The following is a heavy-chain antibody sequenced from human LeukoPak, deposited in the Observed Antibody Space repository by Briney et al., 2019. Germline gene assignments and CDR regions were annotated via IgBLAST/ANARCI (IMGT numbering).Heavy chain of an antibody. D-gene: IGHD4-17*01. CDR1: GSTFSSYA. V-gene: IGHV3-64D*09. J-gene: IGHJ4*02. CDR2: ISSNGGST. Sequence: LSGGSLRLSCAASGSTFSSYAMHWVRQAPGKGLEYVSAISSNGGSTYYADSVKGRFTISRDNSKNTLYLQMSSLRAEDTAVYYCVKDDYGEGDYWGQGTLVTVSS. CDR3: VKDDYGEGDY.